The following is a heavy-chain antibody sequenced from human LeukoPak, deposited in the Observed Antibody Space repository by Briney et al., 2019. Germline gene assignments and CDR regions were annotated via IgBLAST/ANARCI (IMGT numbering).Heavy chain of an antibody. Sequence: GGSLRLSCAASGFTFTSYGLNWVRQAPGKGLEWVSYISGRSTTMYYADSVKGRFTISRDNAKNSLYLQMNSLRAEDTAVYYCARGAIGWELLHDAFDIWGQGTMVTVSS. CDR1: GFTFTSYG. CDR2: ISGRSTTM. CDR3: ARGAIGWELLHDAFDI. V-gene: IGHV3-48*04. J-gene: IGHJ3*02. D-gene: IGHD1-26*01.